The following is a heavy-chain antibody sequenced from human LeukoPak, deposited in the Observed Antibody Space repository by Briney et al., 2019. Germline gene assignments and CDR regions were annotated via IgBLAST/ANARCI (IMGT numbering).Heavy chain of an antibody. V-gene: IGHV1-18*04. CDR2: ISAYNGNT. CDR1: GYTFTGYY. Sequence: EASVKVSCKASGYTFTGYYMHWVRQAPGQGLECMGWISAYNGNTNYAQKLQGRVTMTTDTSTSTAYMELRSLRSDDTAVYYCARVGFWSGYYSAGEFDYWGQGTLVTVSS. CDR3: ARVGFWSGYYSAGEFDY. D-gene: IGHD3-3*01. J-gene: IGHJ4*02.